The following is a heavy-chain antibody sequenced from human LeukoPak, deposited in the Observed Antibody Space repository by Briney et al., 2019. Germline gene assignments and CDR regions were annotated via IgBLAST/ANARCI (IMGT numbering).Heavy chain of an antibody. D-gene: IGHD6-13*01. CDR2: ITGSGDST. CDR1: GFTFSRYG. V-gene: IGHV3-23*01. Sequence: GGSLRLSCAASGFTFSRYGIYWVRQAPGRGLEWVSGITGSGDSTYYADSVKGRFTISRDNSKNTLFLEMNSLRAEDTAVYYCVRRLLIVRAGTGFDYWGQGTLVTVSS. J-gene: IGHJ4*02. CDR3: VRRLLIVRAGTGFDY.